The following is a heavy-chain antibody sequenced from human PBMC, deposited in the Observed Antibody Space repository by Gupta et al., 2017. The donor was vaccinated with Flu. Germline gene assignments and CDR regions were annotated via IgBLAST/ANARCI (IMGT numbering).Heavy chain of an antibody. V-gene: IGHV4-39*01. CDR1: GGSISSSSYY. CDR3: AKPDYSNAAFDY. D-gene: IGHD4-4*01. Sequence: QLQLQESGPGLVKPSETLSLTCTVSGGSISSSSYYWGWIRQPPGKGLEWIGSIYYSGSTYYNPSLKSRVTISVDTSKNQFSLKLSSVTAADTAVYYCAKPDYSNAAFDYWGQGTLVTVSS. J-gene: IGHJ4*02. CDR2: IYYSGST.